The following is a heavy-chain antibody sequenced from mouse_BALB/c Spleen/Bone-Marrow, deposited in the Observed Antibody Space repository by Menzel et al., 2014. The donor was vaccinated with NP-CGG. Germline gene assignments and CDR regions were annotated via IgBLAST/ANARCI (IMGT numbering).Heavy chain of an antibody. CDR3: ARLGYYGTMDY. CDR1: GFDSSGYW. Sequence: EVKVVESGGGLVQPGGSLKLSCAASGFDSSGYWMSWVRQAPGKGLEWIGEINPDSSTINYTPSLKDKFIISRDNAKNTLYLQMSKVRSEDTALYYCARLGYYGTMDYWSQGTSVTVSS. V-gene: IGHV4-1*02. D-gene: IGHD1-1*01. CDR2: INPDSSTI. J-gene: IGHJ4*01.